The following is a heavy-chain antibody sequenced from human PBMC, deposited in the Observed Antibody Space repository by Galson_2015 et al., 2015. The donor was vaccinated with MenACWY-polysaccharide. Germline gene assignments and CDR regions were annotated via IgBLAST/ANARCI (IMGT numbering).Heavy chain of an antibody. Sequence: SLRLSCAASGFTFSSYGMHWVRQAPGKGLEWVAVISYDGSNKYYADSVKGRFTISRDNSKNALYLQMNSLRAEDTAVYYCAKDELGVWGQGTTVTVFS. CDR3: AKDELGV. J-gene: IGHJ6*02. CDR1: GFTFSSYG. V-gene: IGHV3-30*18. CDR2: ISYDGSNK.